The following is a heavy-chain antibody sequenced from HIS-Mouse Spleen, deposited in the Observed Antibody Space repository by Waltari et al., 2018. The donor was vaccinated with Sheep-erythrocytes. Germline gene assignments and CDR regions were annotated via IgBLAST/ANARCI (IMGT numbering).Heavy chain of an antibody. CDR2: IYYSGST. D-gene: IGHD1-26*01. CDR3: ARLELGQFDY. J-gene: IGHJ4*02. V-gene: IGHV4-59*08. Sequence: QVQLQESGPGLVKPSETLSLTCTVSGGSISSYYWSWIRQPPGKGLEWIGYIYYSGSTNYNPSLKGRVPISVDTSKNQFSLRLSSVTAADTAVYYCARLELGQFDYWGQGTLVTVSS. CDR1: GGSISSYY.